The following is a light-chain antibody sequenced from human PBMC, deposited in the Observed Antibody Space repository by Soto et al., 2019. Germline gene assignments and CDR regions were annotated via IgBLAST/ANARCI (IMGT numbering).Light chain of an antibody. V-gene: IGLV2-14*01. CDR2: EVA. CDR1: SSDIGFYNY. CDR3: SSYTSTSTLDV. Sequence: QSALTQPASVSGSPGQSLTISCTGTSSDIGFYNYVSWYQQHPGKAPKLIIYEVAKRPSGVSSRFSGSKSGNTASLTISGLQAEDEADYHCSSYTSTSTLDVFGTGTKVTVL. J-gene: IGLJ1*01.